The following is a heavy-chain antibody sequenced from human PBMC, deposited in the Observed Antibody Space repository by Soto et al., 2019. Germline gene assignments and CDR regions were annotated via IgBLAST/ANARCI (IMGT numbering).Heavy chain of an antibody. CDR1: GGSISRGGYY. Sequence: SGTLYITSTVPGGSISRGGYYWSLIRHNPGKGLEWIGYIYYSGSTYYNPSLKSRVTISVDTSKNQFSLKLSSVTAADTAVYYCARGTPYYDSSGYPGPSYYFDYWGQGTLVTVSS. J-gene: IGHJ4*02. D-gene: IGHD3-22*01. CDR2: IYYSGST. CDR3: ARGTPYYDSSGYPGPSYYFDY. V-gene: IGHV4-31*03.